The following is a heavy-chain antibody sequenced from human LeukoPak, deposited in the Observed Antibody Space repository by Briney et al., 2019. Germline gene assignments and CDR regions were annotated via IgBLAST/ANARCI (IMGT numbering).Heavy chain of an antibody. CDR1: GFTFSSYG. D-gene: IGHD6-13*01. V-gene: IGHV3-30*02. J-gene: IGHJ4*02. CDR2: IRYDGSNK. CDR3: ARGLGSSWPFDY. Sequence: GGSLRLSCAASGFTFSSYGMHWVRQAPGKGLEGVAFIRYDGSNKYYADSVKGRFTISRDNPKNTLYLQMNSLRAEDTAVYYCARGLGSSWPFDYWGQGTLVTVSS.